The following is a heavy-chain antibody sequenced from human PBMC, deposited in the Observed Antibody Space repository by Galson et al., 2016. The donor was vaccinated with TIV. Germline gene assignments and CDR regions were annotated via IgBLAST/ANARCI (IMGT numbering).Heavy chain of an antibody. CDR2: ILYDGSSQ. J-gene: IGHJ4*02. CDR3: AKSGDSRSIDS. CDR1: GFTFSHFG. Sequence: SLRLSCAASGFTFSHFGMHWVRQSPGKGLEWLAVILYDGSSQFYADSVEGRFAISRDNSKNTLYPQMNSLGAEDTALYYCAKSGDSRSIDSWGQGTLVIVSS. D-gene: IGHD3-22*01. V-gene: IGHV3-30*18.